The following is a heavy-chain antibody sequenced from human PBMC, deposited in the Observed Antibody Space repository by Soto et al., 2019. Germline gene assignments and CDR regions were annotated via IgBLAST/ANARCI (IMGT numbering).Heavy chain of an antibody. Sequence: ASVKVSCKASGFTFTSSAVQWVRQARGQRLEWIGWIVVGSGNTNYAQKFQERVTITRDMSTSTAYMELSSLRSEDTAVYYCAAFLPSLGYCSSTSCPDWGQGTLVTVSS. D-gene: IGHD2-2*01. CDR3: AAFLPSLGYCSSTSCPD. V-gene: IGHV1-58*01. J-gene: IGHJ4*02. CDR2: IVVGSGNT. CDR1: GFTFTSSA.